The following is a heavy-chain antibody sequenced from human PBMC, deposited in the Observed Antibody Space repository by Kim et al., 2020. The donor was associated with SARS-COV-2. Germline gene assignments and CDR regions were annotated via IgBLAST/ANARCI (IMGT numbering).Heavy chain of an antibody. CDR3: ARGGAVIVPAPILGIGPRYDFFIIDV. V-gene: IGHV4-34*01. D-gene: IGHD2-2*02. J-gene: IGHJ6*02. CDR2: IHQSGST. Sequence: SETLSLTCAVYGGSFTGHYWSWIRQPPGKGLECIGQIHQSGSTNYNPSLKSRVTISIDKSRKQFSLKLSSVTAADTGFYYCARGGAVIVPAPILGIGPRYDFFIIDVWGHGTTVTVSS. CDR1: GGSFTGHY.